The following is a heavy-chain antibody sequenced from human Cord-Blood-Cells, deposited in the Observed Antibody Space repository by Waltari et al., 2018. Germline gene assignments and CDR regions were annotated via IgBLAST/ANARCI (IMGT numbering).Heavy chain of an antibody. CDR2: ISYDGSNK. Sequence: QVQLVESGGGVVQPGRSLRLSCAASGFTFSSYGMHWVRQAPGKGLEWVAVISYDGSNKYYADSVKGRFTISRDNSKNTLYLQMNSLRAEDTAVYYCAKDLGYSSSWYYYYYGMDVWGQGP. CDR1: GFTFSSYG. D-gene: IGHD6-13*01. CDR3: AKDLGYSSSWYYYYYGMDV. J-gene: IGHJ6*02. V-gene: IGHV3-30*18.